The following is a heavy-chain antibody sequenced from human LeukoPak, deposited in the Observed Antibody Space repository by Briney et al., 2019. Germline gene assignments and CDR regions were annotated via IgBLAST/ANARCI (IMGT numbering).Heavy chain of an antibody. J-gene: IGHJ4*02. V-gene: IGHV1-46*01. CDR1: GYTFTSYY. Sequence: ASVKVSCKASGYTFTSYYMHWVRQAPGQGLEWMGIINPSGGSTSYAQKFQGRVTMARDTSTSTVYMELSSLRSEDTAVYYCAREGAYYYDSSGYTDPYDYWGQGTLVTVSS. CDR2: INPSGGST. CDR3: AREGAYYYDSSGYTDPYDY. D-gene: IGHD3-22*01.